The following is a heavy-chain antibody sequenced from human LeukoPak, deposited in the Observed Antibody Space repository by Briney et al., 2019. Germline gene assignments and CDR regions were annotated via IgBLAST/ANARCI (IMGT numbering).Heavy chain of an antibody. Sequence: GASVKVSCKASGYTFTNYGISWVRQAPGQGLEWVGWISPYNGYTHYAQNLQGRVTVTTDTSTSTAYMELRSLRSDDTAVYYCARVSSDCRSGPSCYDYWGQGTLVIVSS. CDR2: ISPYNGYT. V-gene: IGHV1-18*01. J-gene: IGHJ4*02. CDR3: ARVSSDCRSGPSCYDY. D-gene: IGHD2-2*01. CDR1: GYTFTNYG.